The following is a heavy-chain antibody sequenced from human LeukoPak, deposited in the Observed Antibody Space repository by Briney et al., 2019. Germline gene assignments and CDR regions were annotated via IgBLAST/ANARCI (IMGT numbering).Heavy chain of an antibody. CDR3: AGGAYNIGGGDYFAY. CDR1: GGSFSEYY. D-gene: IGHD1-26*01. Sequence: PSETLSLTCAVYGGSFSEYYWSWIRQASGKGLEWIGGINHSGSTNYSPSLTRRLTMSVDTSKNQFSLKLAALTAADTAVYYWAGGAYNIGGGDYFAYWGQGTLVTVSS. CDR2: INHSGST. V-gene: IGHV4-34*01. J-gene: IGHJ4*02.